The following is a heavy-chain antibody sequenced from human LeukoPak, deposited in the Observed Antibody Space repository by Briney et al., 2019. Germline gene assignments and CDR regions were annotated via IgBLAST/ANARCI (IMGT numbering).Heavy chain of an antibody. J-gene: IGHJ4*02. D-gene: IGHD3-9*01. CDR2: ISSSSSTI. Sequence: GGSLRFSCAASGFTFSSYSMNWVRQAPGKGLGWVSYISSSSSTIYYADSVKGRFTISRDNAKNSLYLQMNSLRAEDTAVYYCARVSATGYYSFDYWGQGTLVTVSS. CDR1: GFTFSSYS. V-gene: IGHV3-48*01. CDR3: ARVSATGYYSFDY.